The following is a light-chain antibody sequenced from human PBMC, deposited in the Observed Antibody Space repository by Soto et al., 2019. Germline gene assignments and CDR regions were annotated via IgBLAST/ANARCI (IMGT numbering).Light chain of an antibody. CDR1: QNVHSA. CDR3: QQYNNWPLT. J-gene: IGKJ4*01. Sequence: EVVMTQSPDTLSVSPGDGATLSCRASQNVHSALAWYQQKPGQAPRIVIYDTSTRATDIPVRFTGGGSGTEFTLTISSLKSEDFAVYYCQQYNNWPLTFGGGTKVEIK. CDR2: DTS. V-gene: IGKV3-15*01.